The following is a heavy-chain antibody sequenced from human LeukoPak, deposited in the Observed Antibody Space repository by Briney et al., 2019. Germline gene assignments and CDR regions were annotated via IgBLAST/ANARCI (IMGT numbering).Heavy chain of an antibody. CDR1: GFTFSGSA. CDR3: TRHAARYCSGGSCYGNDY. J-gene: IGHJ4*02. D-gene: IGHD2-15*01. V-gene: IGHV3-73*01. CDR2: IRSKANSYAT. Sequence: PGGSLRLSCAASGFTFSGSAMHWVRQASGKGLEWVGRIRSKANSYATAYAASVKGRFTIPRDDSKNTAYLQMNSLKTEDTAVYYCTRHAARYCSGGSCYGNDYWGQGTLVTVSS.